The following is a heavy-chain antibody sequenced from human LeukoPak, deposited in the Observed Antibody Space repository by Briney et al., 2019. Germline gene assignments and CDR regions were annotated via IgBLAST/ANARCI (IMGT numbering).Heavy chain of an antibody. CDR3: GANGSGGHDPLI. D-gene: IGHD5-12*01. Sequence: SETLSLTCTVSGGSISTYYWSWIRRPPGKGLEWIGYIYYTGSTSYNPSLKSRVTISLDTSKSQFSLRLTSVTAADTAVYYCGANGSGGHDPLIGGRGTLVTVSS. CDR1: GGSISTYY. J-gene: IGHJ4*02. V-gene: IGHV4-59*08. CDR2: IYYTGST.